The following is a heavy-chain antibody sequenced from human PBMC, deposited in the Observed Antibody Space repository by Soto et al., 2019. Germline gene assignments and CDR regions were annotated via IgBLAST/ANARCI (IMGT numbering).Heavy chain of an antibody. CDR3: ASLEAYAWNDVRFDP. Sequence: QLQLQESGPGLVKPSETLSLTCTVSGGSISSSSFHWGWIRQPPGKGLEWIGSIYYSGRTNYNPSLKSRVTISVDTSKNQFSLKLSSVTAADTAVYYCASLEAYAWNDVRFDPWGQGTLVTVSS. CDR2: IYYSGRT. V-gene: IGHV4-39*07. J-gene: IGHJ5*02. CDR1: GGSISSSSFH. D-gene: IGHD1-1*01.